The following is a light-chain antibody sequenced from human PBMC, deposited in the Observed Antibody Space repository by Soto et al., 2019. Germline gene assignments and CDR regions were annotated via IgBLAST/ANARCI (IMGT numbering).Light chain of an antibody. V-gene: IGKV1-39*01. J-gene: IGKJ1*01. Sequence: DIQMTQSPSSLFASVGDSVTITCRASQNIDTYLNWYQVKPGKAPKLLLSVAPGFQSAAPSNFSGSGSGTDFSLSSSSLQPEDFGTYHCQHSYGSPRSLGQGSRVEMK. CDR3: QHSYGSPRS. CDR2: VAP. CDR1: QNIDTY.